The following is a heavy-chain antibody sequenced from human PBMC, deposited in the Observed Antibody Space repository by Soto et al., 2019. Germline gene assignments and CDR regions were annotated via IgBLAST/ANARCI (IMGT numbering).Heavy chain of an antibody. J-gene: IGHJ4*02. CDR3: AFQPWLPTRNY. CDR2: ISGSGGST. D-gene: IGHD6-19*01. Sequence: GGSLRLSCAASGFTFSSYAMSWVRQAPGKGLEWVSAISGSGGSTYYADSVKGRFTISRDNSKNTLYLQMNSLRAEDTAVYYCAFQPWLPTRNYWGQGTLVTVSS. CDR1: GFTFSSYA. V-gene: IGHV3-23*01.